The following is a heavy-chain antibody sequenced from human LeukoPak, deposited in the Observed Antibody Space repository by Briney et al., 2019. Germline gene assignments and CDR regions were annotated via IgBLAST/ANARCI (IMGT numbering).Heavy chain of an antibody. D-gene: IGHD2-15*01. J-gene: IGHJ4*02. CDR1: GFTFSSYA. V-gene: IGHV3-23*01. CDR2: ISGSGGST. Sequence: PGGSLRLSCAASGFTFSSYAMSWVRQAPGKGLEWVSAISGSGGSTYYADSVKGRFTISRDNSKNTLYLQMNSLRAEDTAVYHCARPRADSGGKYYFDYWGQGTLVTVSS. CDR3: ARPRADSGGKYYFDY.